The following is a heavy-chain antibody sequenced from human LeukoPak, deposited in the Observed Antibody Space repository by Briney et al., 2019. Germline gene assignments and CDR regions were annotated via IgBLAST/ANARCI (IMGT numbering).Heavy chain of an antibody. CDR1: GGSISSYY. J-gene: IGHJ4*02. CDR2: IYYSGST. V-gene: IGHV4-59*12. D-gene: IGHD2-8*01. CDR3: ARGALLYCTNGVCYSGDFDY. Sequence: SETLSLTCTVSGGSISSYYWSWIRQPPGKGLEWIGYIYYSGSTYYNPSLKSRVTISVDTSKNQFSLKLSSVTAADTAVYYCARGALLYCTNGVCYSGDFDYWGQGTLVTVSS.